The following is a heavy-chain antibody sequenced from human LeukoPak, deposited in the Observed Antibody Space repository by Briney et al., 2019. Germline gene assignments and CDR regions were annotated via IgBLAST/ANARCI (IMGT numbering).Heavy chain of an antibody. CDR2: ICSGGST. D-gene: IGHD1-26*01. CDR3: ARGVVRGSYFWSHDY. V-gene: IGHV3-66*02. J-gene: IGHJ4*02. Sequence: GASLRLSSAASGFTVSSNYMSWVRQALGKGLEWASVICSGGSTYYADSVKGRFTISRDNSKNTLYLQMNSLRAEDTAVYYCARGVVRGSYFWSHDYWGQGTLVTVSS. CDR1: GFTVSSNY.